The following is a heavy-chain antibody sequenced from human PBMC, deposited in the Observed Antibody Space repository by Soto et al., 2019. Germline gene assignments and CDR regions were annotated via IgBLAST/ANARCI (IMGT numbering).Heavy chain of an antibody. CDR1: GGSISSGGYS. D-gene: IGHD2-2*02. J-gene: IGHJ4*02. Sequence: SETLSLTCAVSGGSISSGGYSWSWIRQPPGKGLEWIGYIYHSGSTYYNPSLKSRVTISVDRSKNQFSLKLSSVTAADTAVYYCATGPYCSSTSCYKGAFDYWGQGTLVTVSS. CDR3: ATGPYCSSTSCYKGAFDY. CDR2: IYHSGST. V-gene: IGHV4-30-2*01.